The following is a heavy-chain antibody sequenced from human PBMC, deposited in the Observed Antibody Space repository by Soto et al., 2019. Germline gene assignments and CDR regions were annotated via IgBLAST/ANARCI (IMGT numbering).Heavy chain of an antibody. J-gene: IGHJ6*02. V-gene: IGHV3-15*01. CDR1: GFTFSNAW. CDR2: IKSKTDGGTT. Sequence: PGGSLRLSCAASGFTFSNAWMSWVRQAPGKGLEWVGRIKSKTDGGTTDYAAPVKGRFTISRDDSKNTLYLQMNSLKTEDTAVYYCTTEQWLGDYYYYGMDVWGQGTTVTVSS. CDR3: TTEQWLGDYYYYGMDV. D-gene: IGHD6-19*01.